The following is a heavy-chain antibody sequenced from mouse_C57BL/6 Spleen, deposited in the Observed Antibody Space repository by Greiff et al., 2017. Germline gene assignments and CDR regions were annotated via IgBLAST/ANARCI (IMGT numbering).Heavy chain of an antibody. J-gene: IGHJ4*01. CDR1: GFTFSSYG. V-gene: IGHV5-6*01. CDR3: ARHEGGSSYAMDY. Sequence: EVKLMESGGDLVKPGGSLKLSCAASGFTFSSYGMSWVRQTPDKRLEWVATISSGGSYTYYPDSVKGRFTISRDNAKNTLYLQMSSLKSEDTAMYYCARHEGGSSYAMDYWGQGTSVTVSS. D-gene: IGHD1-3*01. CDR2: ISSGGSYT.